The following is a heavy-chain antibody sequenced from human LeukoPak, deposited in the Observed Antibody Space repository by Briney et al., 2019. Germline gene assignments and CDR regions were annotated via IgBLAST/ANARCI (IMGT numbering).Heavy chain of an antibody. CDR1: GFTFSSYE. CDR2: ISSSGSTI. V-gene: IGHV3-48*03. Sequence: GGSLRLSCAASGFTFSSYEMNWVRQAPGKGLEWVSYISSSGSTIYYADSVKGRFTISRDNAKNSLYLQMNSLRAEDTAVYYCASTGFGTLAYYYYYMDVWGKGTTVTISS. J-gene: IGHJ6*03. D-gene: IGHD3-10*01. CDR3: ASTGFGTLAYYYYYMDV.